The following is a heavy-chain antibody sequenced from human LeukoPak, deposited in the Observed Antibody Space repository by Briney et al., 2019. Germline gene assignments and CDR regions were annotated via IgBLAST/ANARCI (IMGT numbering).Heavy chain of an antibody. D-gene: IGHD6-13*01. CDR3: ARVVGLTGYSSNWYSGYYYYMDV. CDR1: GGTFSSYA. V-gene: IGHV1-69*13. Sequence: VKVSCKTSGGTFSSYAITWVRQTPGQGLEWMGGIIPIFGTTNYAQKFQDRVTITSAESTSTAYMKLSSLRSEDTAVYSCARVVGLTGYSSNWYSGYYYYMDVWGKGTTVTVSS. J-gene: IGHJ6*03. CDR2: IIPIFGTT.